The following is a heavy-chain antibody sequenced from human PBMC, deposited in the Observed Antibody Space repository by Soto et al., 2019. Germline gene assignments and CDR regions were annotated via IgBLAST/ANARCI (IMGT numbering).Heavy chain of an antibody. Sequence: GGSLRLSSVASGFNSDDHDIHWVRQVTGKGLECVAGIGTLLNTFYPDSVKGRFTISRENAKTSVYLHMSDLKTGDTGVYYCASWRSYGFGSSTPPTFDPRGQGTLVTVSS. J-gene: IGHJ5*02. V-gene: IGHV3-13*01. D-gene: IGHD3-16*01. CDR3: ASWRSYGFGSSTPPTFDP. CDR2: IGTLLNT. CDR1: GFNSDDHD.